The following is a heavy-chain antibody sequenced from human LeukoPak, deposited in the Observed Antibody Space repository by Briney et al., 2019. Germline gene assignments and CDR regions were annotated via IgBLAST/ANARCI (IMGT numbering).Heavy chain of an antibody. CDR2: ISGTTGNT. CDR3: ATPAYRDRGGFEY. CDR1: GFTFSSYA. V-gene: IGHV3-23*01. D-gene: IGHD1-26*01. Sequence: PGGSPRLSCAASGFTFSSYAMFWVRQAPGQGLAWVSAISGTTGNTYYADSVKGRFTISRDNSKNTVYLQMSSLRAEDTAVYYCATPAYRDRGGFEYWGQGTLVTVSS. J-gene: IGHJ4*02.